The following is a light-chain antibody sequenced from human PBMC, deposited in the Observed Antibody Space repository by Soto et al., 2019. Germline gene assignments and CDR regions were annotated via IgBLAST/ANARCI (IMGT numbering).Light chain of an antibody. J-gene: IGKJ3*01. Sequence: DIPMTQSPSSLAASVGDRVTITCRASQSISGYLNWYQHKPGKAPKLLIYATSSLQSGVPSRFSGSVSGTDFTLTISSLQPEDFATYYCQRSHSTLFTGGPGTKVDIK. CDR3: QRSHSTLFT. CDR1: QSISGY. V-gene: IGKV1-39*01. CDR2: ATS.